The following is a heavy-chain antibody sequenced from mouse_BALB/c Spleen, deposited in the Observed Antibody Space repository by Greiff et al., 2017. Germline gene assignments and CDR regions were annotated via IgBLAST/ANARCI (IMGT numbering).Heavy chain of an antibody. Sequence: VKLMESGPGLVAPSQSLSITCTVSGFSLTGYGVNWVRQPPGKGLEWLGMIWGDGSTDYNSALKSRLSISKDNSKSQVFLKMNSLQTDDTARYYCAREGYGNYDLFAYWGQGTLVTVSA. D-gene: IGHD2-1*01. CDR1: GFSLTGYG. CDR2: IWGDGST. CDR3: AREGYGNYDLFAY. J-gene: IGHJ3*01. V-gene: IGHV2-6-7*01.